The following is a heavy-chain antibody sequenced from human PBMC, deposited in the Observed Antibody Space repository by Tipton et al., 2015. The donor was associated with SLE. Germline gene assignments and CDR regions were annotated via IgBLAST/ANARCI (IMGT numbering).Heavy chain of an antibody. V-gene: IGHV4-59*12. J-gene: IGHJ3*02. Sequence: TLSLTCTVSGGSISSYYWTWIRQPPGKGLEWIGYIYYTGITNYNPPLKSRVTLSVDTYRNQFSLKLSSVTAADTAVYYCAQAHLWGSYRYASDIWGQGTMVTVSS. CDR2: IYYTGIT. CDR3: AQAHLWGSYRYASDI. D-gene: IGHD3-16*02. CDR1: GGSISSYY.